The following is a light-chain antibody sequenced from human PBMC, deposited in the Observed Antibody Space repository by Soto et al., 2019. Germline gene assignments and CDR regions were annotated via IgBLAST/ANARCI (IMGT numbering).Light chain of an antibody. V-gene: IGKV3-15*01. Sequence: EIVLTQSPATLSLSPVERATLSCRASQSVSSYLAWYQQKPGRAPRLLIYGASTRATDMPGRFSGRGSGTEFTLTINSLQSEDFAVYYCQQYRNWPRTFGQGTKVDIK. CDR2: GAS. J-gene: IGKJ1*01. CDR3: QQYRNWPRT. CDR1: QSVSSY.